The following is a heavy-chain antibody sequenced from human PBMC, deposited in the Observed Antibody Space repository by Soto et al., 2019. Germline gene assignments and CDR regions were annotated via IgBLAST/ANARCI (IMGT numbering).Heavy chain of an antibody. V-gene: IGHV3-11*01. J-gene: IGHJ6*03. CDR1: GFTFSDYY. CDR2: ISSSGSTI. Sequence: QVQLVESGGGLVKPGGSLRLSCAASGFTFSDYYMSWIRQAPGKGLEWVSYISSSGSTIYYADSVKGRFTISRDNAKNSRYLQLNSLRAEGTAVYYCARARYYDFWSGPYYMDVWGNGTTVTVSS. D-gene: IGHD3-3*01. CDR3: ARARYYDFWSGPYYMDV.